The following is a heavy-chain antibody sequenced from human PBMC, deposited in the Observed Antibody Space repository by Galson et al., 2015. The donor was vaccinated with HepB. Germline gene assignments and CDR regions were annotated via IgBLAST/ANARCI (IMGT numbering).Heavy chain of an antibody. J-gene: IGHJ6*02. CDR1: GCTFSSYA. Sequence: SVKVSCKASGCTFSSYAINWVRQATGQGLEWMGWMNPNSGNTGYAQKFQGRVTMTRNTSISTAYMELSSLRSEVTAVYYCARGYVIVVVPDANSYYYYGMDVWGQGTPVTVSS. D-gene: IGHD2-2*01. CDR3: ARGYVIVVVPDANSYYYYGMDV. CDR2: MNPNSGNT. V-gene: IGHV1-8*02.